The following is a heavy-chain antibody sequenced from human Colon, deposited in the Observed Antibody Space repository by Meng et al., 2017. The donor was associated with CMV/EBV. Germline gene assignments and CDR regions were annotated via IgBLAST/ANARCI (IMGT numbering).Heavy chain of an antibody. Sequence: GASLKISCAASGFVFSSFWMTWVRQAPGEGLEWVATIKQPGREKFYADSVKGRFTISRDNAKNSVFLQMNSLRNEDTGVYYCARDLTTDYNSYYGMDVWGHGTTVTVSS. V-gene: IGHV3-7*01. CDR1: GFVFSSFW. J-gene: IGHJ6*02. D-gene: IGHD1-14*01. CDR3: ARDLTTDYNSYYGMDV. CDR2: IKQPGREK.